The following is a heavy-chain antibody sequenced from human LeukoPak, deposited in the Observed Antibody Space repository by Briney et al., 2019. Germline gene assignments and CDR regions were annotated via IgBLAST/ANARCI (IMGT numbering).Heavy chain of an antibody. CDR2: ISTDGRDK. J-gene: IGHJ4*02. CDR3: AKDIRQYQLPWGSQGFDY. V-gene: IGHV3-30*18. D-gene: IGHD2-2*01. CDR1: GFTFSSHA. Sequence: QPGRSLRLSCAASGFTFSSHAMHWVRQAPGKGLEWVAVISTDGRDKHHAESVKGRFTISRDNSKNTLYLQMNSLRAEDTAVYYCAKDIRQYQLPWGSQGFDYWGQGTLVTVSS.